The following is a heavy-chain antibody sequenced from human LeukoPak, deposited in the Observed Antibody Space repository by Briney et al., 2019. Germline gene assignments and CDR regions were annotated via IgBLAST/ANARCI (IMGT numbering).Heavy chain of an antibody. V-gene: IGHV1-2*02. CDR1: GYTFTGYF. CDR3: ARALPAAGPTFDY. CDR2: INPNSGGT. J-gene: IGHJ4*02. D-gene: IGHD6-13*01. Sequence: ASVKVSCKASGYTFTGYFMHWVRHAPGQGLEWMGWINPNSGGTNYAQKFQGRVTMARDTSISTAYMELSRLRSDDTAVYYCARALPAAGPTFDYWGQGTLVTVSS.